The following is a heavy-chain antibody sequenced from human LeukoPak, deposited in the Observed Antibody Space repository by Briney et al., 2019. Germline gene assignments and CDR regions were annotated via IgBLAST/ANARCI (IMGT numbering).Heavy chain of an antibody. CDR3: ARDRFGIVGANVQAYYYYGMDV. J-gene: IGHJ6*02. D-gene: IGHD1-26*01. Sequence: TGGSLRLSCAASGFTFSTYAMSWVRQAPGKGLDWVSTLSATGGTTYYADSVKGRFTISRDNSKNTLYLQMNSLRAEDTAVYYCARDRFGIVGANVQAYYYYGMDVWGQGTTVTVSS. CDR2: LSATGGTT. CDR1: GFTFSTYA. V-gene: IGHV3-23*01.